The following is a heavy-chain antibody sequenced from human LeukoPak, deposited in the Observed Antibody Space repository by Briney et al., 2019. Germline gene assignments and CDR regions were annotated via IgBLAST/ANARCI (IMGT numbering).Heavy chain of an antibody. V-gene: IGHV4-59*01. CDR2: ITYSGTT. J-gene: IGHJ3*02. CDR3: ASSRPYYDILTGLSDDAFDI. D-gene: IGHD3-9*01. Sequence: PSETLSLTCTVSGGSLSSYYWSWIRQPPGKGLEWIGYITYSGTTNYNPSLNSRVTISVDTSKNQFSLKLTSVTAADTAFYYCASSRPYYDILTGLSDDAFDIWGRGTMVTVSS. CDR1: GGSLSSYY.